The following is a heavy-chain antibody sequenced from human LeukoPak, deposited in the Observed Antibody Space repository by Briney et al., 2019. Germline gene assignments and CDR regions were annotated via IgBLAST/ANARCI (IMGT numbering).Heavy chain of an antibody. Sequence: ASVTVSCTASGYTFINHAIHWVRQAPGQRPEWMGWINAGNGNTKVSQKFQGRVTITRDTSATTAYMDLSSLRSEDTAVYFCARGQAEGILYWGQGTLVTVSS. V-gene: IGHV1-3*01. CDR2: INAGNGNT. D-gene: IGHD1-14*01. CDR1: GYTFINHA. J-gene: IGHJ4*02. CDR3: ARGQAEGILY.